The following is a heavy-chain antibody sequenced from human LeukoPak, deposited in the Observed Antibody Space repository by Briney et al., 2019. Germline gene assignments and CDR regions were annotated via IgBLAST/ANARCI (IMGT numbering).Heavy chain of an antibody. Sequence: GGSLRLSCAASGFTFDDYAMHWVRQAPGKGLEWVSGISWNSGSIGYADSVKGRFTISRDNAKNSLYLQMNSLRAEDTALYYCAKDMGLTGTTGGFDCWGQGTLVTVSS. J-gene: IGHJ4*02. V-gene: IGHV3-9*01. CDR1: GFTFDDYA. CDR2: ISWNSGSI. D-gene: IGHD1-7*01. CDR3: AKDMGLTGTTGGFDC.